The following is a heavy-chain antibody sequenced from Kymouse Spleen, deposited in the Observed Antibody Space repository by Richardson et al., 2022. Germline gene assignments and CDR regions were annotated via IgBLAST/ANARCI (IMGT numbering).Heavy chain of an antibody. V-gene: IGHV3-73*02. D-gene: IGHD6-6*01. Sequence: EVQLVESGGGLVQPGGSLKLSCAASGFTFSGSAMHWVRQASGKGLEWVGRIRSKANSYATAYAASVKGRFTISRDDSKNTAYLQMNSLKTEDTAVYYCTRQSSSSDFDYWGQGTLVTVSS. CDR1: GFTFSGSA. J-gene: IGHJ4*02. CDR3: TRQSSSSDFDY. CDR2: IRSKANSYAT.